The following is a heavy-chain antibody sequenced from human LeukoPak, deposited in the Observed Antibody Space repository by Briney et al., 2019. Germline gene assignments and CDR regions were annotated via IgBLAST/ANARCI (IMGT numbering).Heavy chain of an antibody. Sequence: SETLSLTCTVSGGSISSYYWSWIRQPPGKGVEWIGYIYYSGSTNYNPSLKSRVTISVDTSKNQSSLKLSSVTAADTAVYYCARGPYWYFDLWGRGTLVTVSS. CDR3: ARGPYWYFDL. J-gene: IGHJ2*01. CDR1: GGSISSYY. V-gene: IGHV4-59*01. CDR2: IYYSGST.